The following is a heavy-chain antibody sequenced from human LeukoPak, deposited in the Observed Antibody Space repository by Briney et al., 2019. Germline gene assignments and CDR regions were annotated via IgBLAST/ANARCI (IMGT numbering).Heavy chain of an antibody. J-gene: IGHJ5*02. CDR3: ARDSPGIAAAGTPFRWFDP. D-gene: IGHD6-13*01. CDR2: IYYSGST. Sequence: SETLSLTCAVSGGSISSGGYSWSWIRQPPGKGLEWIGYIYYSGSTNYNPSLKSRVTISVDTSKNQFPLKLSSVTAADTAVYYCARDSPGIAAAGTPFRWFDPWGQGTLVTVSS. CDR1: GGSISSGGYS. V-gene: IGHV4-61*08.